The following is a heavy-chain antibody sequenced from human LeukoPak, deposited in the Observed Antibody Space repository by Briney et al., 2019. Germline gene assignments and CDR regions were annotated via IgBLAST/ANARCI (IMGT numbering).Heavy chain of an antibody. CDR1: GFTFSSYG. CDR3: AKDGDYYYGMDV. D-gene: IGHD3-16*01. Sequence: GGPLRLSCAASGFTFSSYGMHWVRQAPGKGLEWVAVISYDGSNKYYADSVKGRFTISRDNSKNTLYLQMNSLRAEDTAVYYCAKDGDYYYGMDVWGQGTTVTVSS. V-gene: IGHV3-30*18. CDR2: ISYDGSNK. J-gene: IGHJ6*02.